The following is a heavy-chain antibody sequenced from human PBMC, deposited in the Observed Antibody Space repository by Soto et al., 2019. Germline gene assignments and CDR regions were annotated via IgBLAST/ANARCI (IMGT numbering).Heavy chain of an antibody. CDR2: MNPNSGNT. J-gene: IGHJ4*02. Sequence: ASVKVSCKASGYTFTSYDINWVRQATGQGLEWMGWMNPNSGNTGYAQKFQGRVTMTRNTSISTAYMELSSLRSEDTAVYYCARSAGYCSSTSCYGEYYFDYWGQGTLVTVSS. D-gene: IGHD2-2*01. CDR3: ARSAGYCSSTSCYGEYYFDY. V-gene: IGHV1-8*01. CDR1: GYTFTSYD.